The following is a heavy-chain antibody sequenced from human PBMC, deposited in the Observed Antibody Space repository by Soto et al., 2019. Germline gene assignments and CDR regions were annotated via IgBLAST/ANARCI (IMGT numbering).Heavy chain of an antibody. CDR1: GYTFTAYF. CDR3: ARAPFSSSSFFFDY. J-gene: IGHJ4*02. CDR2: INPSGGST. D-gene: IGHD6-6*01. Sequence: ASVEVSCKASGYTFTAYFMHWVRQAPGQGLEWIGIINPSGGSTNYAQKFQGRVALTWDTSTSTVYMDLSSLRSDDTAVYYCARAPFSSSSFFFDYWGRGTLVTVSS. V-gene: IGHV1-46*01.